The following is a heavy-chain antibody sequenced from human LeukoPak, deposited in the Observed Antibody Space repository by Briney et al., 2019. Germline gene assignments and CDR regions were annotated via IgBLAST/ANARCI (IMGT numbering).Heavy chain of an antibody. CDR1: GYSFTNHY. CDR3: ARGSSGSYLNYFDY. D-gene: IGHD1-26*01. Sequence: GASVKVSCTASGYSFTNHYIHCVRQAPGQGLEWMGIIDPSGGSTSYAQKFQGRVTMTRDMSTSTVYMELSSLRSEDTAVYHCARGSSGSYLNYFDYWGQGTLVTVSS. CDR2: IDPSGGST. J-gene: IGHJ4*02. V-gene: IGHV1-46*01.